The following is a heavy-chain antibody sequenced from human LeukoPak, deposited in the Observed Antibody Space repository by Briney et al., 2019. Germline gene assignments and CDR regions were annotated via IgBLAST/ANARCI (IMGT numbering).Heavy chain of an antibody. Sequence: KPSETLSLTCAVYGGSFSGYYWSWIRQPPGKGLEWIGEINHSGSANYNPSLKSRVTISVDTSKNQFSLKLSSVTAADTAVYYCARKKQQLRGYFDHWGQGTLVTVSS. CDR2: INHSGSA. J-gene: IGHJ4*02. CDR1: GGSFSGYY. CDR3: ARKKQQLRGYFDH. D-gene: IGHD6-13*01. V-gene: IGHV4-34*01.